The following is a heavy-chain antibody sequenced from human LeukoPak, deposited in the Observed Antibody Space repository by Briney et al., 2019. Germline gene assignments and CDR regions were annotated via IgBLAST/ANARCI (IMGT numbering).Heavy chain of an antibody. J-gene: IGHJ4*02. CDR1: GFAFSNYG. Sequence: GGSLRLSCAASGFAFSNYGMNWVRQAPGKGLEWVSGITGSGSTTYYADSAKGRFTISRDNSKNTLYLQINSPRAEDTAAYYCAKDGNWARFEDWGQGTLVTVSS. D-gene: IGHD7-27*01. CDR3: AKDGNWARFED. V-gene: IGHV3-23*01. CDR2: ITGSGSTT.